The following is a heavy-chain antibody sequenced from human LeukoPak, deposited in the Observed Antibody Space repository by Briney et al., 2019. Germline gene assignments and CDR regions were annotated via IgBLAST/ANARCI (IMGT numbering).Heavy chain of an antibody. CDR1: GFTFSSYA. D-gene: IGHD6-13*01. J-gene: IGHJ4*02. CDR2: VSSNGGST. Sequence: GGSLRLSCSASGFTFSSYAMHWVRQAPGKGLDYVSAVSSNGGSTDYADSVKGRFTISRDNSKNTLYLQMSSLRAEDTAVYYCVKSLSSNWYVLDYWGQGTLVTVSS. V-gene: IGHV3-64D*06. CDR3: VKSLSSNWYVLDY.